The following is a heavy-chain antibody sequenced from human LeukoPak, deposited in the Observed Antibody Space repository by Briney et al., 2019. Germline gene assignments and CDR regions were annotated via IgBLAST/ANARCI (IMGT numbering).Heavy chain of an antibody. V-gene: IGHV1-69*04. CDR3: ARAANYYDSSGYYYLFDY. D-gene: IGHD3-22*01. J-gene: IGHJ4*02. CDR1: GGTFSSYA. CDR2: IIPILGIA. Sequence: GSSVKVSCKASGGTFSSYAISWVRQAPGQGLEWMGRIIPILGIANYAQKFQGRVTITADKSTSTAYMELSSLRSEDTAVYYCARAANYYDSSGYYYLFDYWGQGTLVTVSS.